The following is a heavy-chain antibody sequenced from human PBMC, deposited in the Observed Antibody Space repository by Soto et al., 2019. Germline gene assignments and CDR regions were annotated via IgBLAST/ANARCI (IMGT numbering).Heavy chain of an antibody. CDR1: RGSISSYY. J-gene: IGHJ4*02. CDR3: ARHAAYDSVWGKSDGSDY. Sequence: SETLSLTCTVSRGSISSYYWNWVRQSPGKGLEWIGYIDYSGTSNYNPSLKSRVTISLDTSKNQFSLHLSSVTAADTAVHYCARHAAYDSVWGKSDGSDYWGQGTLVTVSS. V-gene: IGHV4-59*08. D-gene: IGHD3-16*01. CDR2: IDYSGTS.